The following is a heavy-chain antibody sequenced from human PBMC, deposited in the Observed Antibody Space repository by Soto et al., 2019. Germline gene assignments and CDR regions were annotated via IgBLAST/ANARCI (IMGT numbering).Heavy chain of an antibody. D-gene: IGHD1-26*01. CDR3: ARDWSYGGNPYGFDY. Sequence: SVKVSCKASGGTFSSYAISWVRQAPGQGLEWMGGIIPIFGTANYAQKFQGRVTITADESTSTAYMELSSLRSEDTAVYYCARDWSYGGNPYGFDYWGQGTLVTVSS. CDR2: IIPIFGTA. V-gene: IGHV1-69*13. CDR1: GGTFSSYA. J-gene: IGHJ4*02.